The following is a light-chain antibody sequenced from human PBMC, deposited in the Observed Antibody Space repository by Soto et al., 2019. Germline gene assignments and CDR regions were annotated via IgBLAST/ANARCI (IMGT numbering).Light chain of an antibody. J-gene: IGKJ4*01. CDR3: QQRSNLPPLT. V-gene: IGKV3-11*01. Sequence: EIVLTQSPATLSLSPGERATLSCRASQRVSSDLAWYQQKPGQAPRLLIYDASNRATGIPARFSGSGSGTDFTLTISSLEPEDFAVYYCQQRSNLPPLTFGGGTKVEIK. CDR1: QRVSSD. CDR2: DAS.